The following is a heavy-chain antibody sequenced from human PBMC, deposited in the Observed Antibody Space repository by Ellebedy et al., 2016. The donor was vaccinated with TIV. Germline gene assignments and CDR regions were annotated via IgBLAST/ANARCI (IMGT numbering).Heavy chain of an antibody. J-gene: IGHJ6*02. CDR2: ISDSGGNT. CDR3: AKAWFGFYYFGMDV. V-gene: IGHV3-23*01. Sequence: PGGSLRLSCAASGFGFSSYAMSWVRQAPGKGLEWVSGISDSGGNTYYADSVKGRFTISRDNSKKTLDMQINSLTAGDTAVYYCAKAWFGFYYFGMDVWGQGTTVIVSS. D-gene: IGHD3-10*01. CDR1: GFGFSSYA.